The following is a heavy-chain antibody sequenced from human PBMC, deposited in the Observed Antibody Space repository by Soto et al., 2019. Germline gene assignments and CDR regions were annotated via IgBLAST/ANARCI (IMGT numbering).Heavy chain of an antibody. D-gene: IGHD3-22*01. CDR2: ISSSSSYI. CDR1: GFTFISYS. CDR3: ARDGAYYYDSSGYILDY. J-gene: IGHJ4*02. V-gene: IGHV3-21*01. Sequence: EVQLVESGGGLVKPGGSLRLSCAASGFTFISYSMNWVRQAPGKGLEWVSSISSSSSYIYYADSVKGRFTISRDNAKNXLYLQMNSLRADDTAVYYCARDGAYYYDSSGYILDYWGQGTLVTVSS.